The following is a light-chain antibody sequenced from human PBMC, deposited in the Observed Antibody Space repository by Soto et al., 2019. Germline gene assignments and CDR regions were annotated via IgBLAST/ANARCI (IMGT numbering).Light chain of an antibody. CDR2: AAS. CDR1: QSVSSGY. V-gene: IGKV3-20*01. J-gene: IGKJ2*01. Sequence: EVVLTQSPGTLSLSPGERATLSCRASQSVSSGYLAWYQQKPGQAPRLLIYAASSRATGIPDRFSSSGSGTDFTLTISRLEPEDFAVYYCQQYGSSPPYTFGQGTKLEIK. CDR3: QQYGSSPPYT.